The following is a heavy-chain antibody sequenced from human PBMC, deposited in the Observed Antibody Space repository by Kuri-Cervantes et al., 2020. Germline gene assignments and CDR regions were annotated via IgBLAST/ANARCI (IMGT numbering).Heavy chain of an antibody. D-gene: IGHD2-15*01. CDR1: GFSLSTSGMC. J-gene: IGHJ3*02. V-gene: IGHV2-26*01. CDR3: ARIDCSGGSCSAFDI. Sequence: SGPTLVKPTQTLTLTCTFSGFSLSTSGMCVSWIRQPPGKALEWLAHIFSNDEKSYSTSLKSRLTISKDTSKSQVVLTMTNMDPVDTATYYCARIDCSGGSCSAFDIWGQGTMVTVSS. CDR2: IFSNDEK.